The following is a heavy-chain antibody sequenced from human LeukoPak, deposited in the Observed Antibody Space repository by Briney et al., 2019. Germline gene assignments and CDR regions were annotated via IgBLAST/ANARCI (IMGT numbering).Heavy chain of an antibody. J-gene: IGHJ6*02. CDR3: AKEPPPAKYDLGDGMDV. CDR2: ISGSGGST. Sequence: GGSLRLSCAASGFTFSSYAMSWVRQAPGKGLEWISAISGSGGSTYYADSVKGRFTISRDNSKNTLYLQMNSLRAEDTAVYYFAKEPPPAKYDLGDGMDVWGQGTTVTVSS. V-gene: IGHV3-23*01. D-gene: IGHD3-16*01. CDR1: GFTFSSYA.